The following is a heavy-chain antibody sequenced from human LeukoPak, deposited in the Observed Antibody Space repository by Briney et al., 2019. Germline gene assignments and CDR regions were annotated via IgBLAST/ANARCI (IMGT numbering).Heavy chain of an antibody. CDR3: ATRYYDILTGYYSLDY. J-gene: IGHJ4*02. CDR1: GGSISSSSYY. V-gene: IGHV4-39*01. D-gene: IGHD3-9*01. CDR2: IYYSGST. Sequence: SETLSLTCTVSGGSISSSSYYWGWIRQPPGKGPEWIGSIYYSGSTYYNPSLKSRVTISVDTSKNQFSLKLSSVTAADTAVYYCATRYYDILTGYYSLDYSGQGTLVTVSS.